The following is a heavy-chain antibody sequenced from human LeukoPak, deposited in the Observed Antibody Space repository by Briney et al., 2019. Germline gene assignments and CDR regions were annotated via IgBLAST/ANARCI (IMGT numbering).Heavy chain of an antibody. Sequence: GASVKVSCKASGYTFTSYYMHWVRQAPGQGLEWMGIINPSGGSTSYAQKFQGRVTMTRDTSTSTVYMELSSLRSEDTAVYYCARWTTDFLDYYYMDVWGKGTTVTISS. CDR1: GYTFTSYY. V-gene: IGHV1-46*01. D-gene: IGHD3/OR15-3a*01. CDR2: INPSGGST. J-gene: IGHJ6*03. CDR3: ARWTTDFLDYYYMDV.